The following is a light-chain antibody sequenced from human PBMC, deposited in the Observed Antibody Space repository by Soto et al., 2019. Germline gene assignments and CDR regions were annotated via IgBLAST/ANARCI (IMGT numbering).Light chain of an antibody. CDR3: QSYDSSLSEV. Sequence: QSVLTQPPSVSGAPGQRVTISCTGSSSNIGAGYDVHWYQQLPGTAPKLLISGNSKRPSGVPDRVSGSNSGTSASLAITGLQAEDEADYYCQSYDSSLSEVFGGGTKLTVL. CDR1: SSNIGAGYD. V-gene: IGLV1-40*01. CDR2: GNS. J-gene: IGLJ3*02.